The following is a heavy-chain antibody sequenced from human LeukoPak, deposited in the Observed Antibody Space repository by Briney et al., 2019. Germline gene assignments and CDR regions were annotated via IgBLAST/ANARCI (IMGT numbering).Heavy chain of an antibody. J-gene: IGHJ4*02. CDR1: GGSISSSSYY. CDR3: ARDRQEAGMRVSSFEY. V-gene: IGHV4-39*02. Sequence: SETLSLTCTVSGGSISSSSYYWGWIRQPPGKGLEWIGSIYYSGSTYYNPSLKSRVTISVDTSKNQFSLKLSSVTAADTAMYYCARDRQEAGMRVSSFEYWGQGTPVTVSS. D-gene: IGHD6-13*01. CDR2: IYYSGST.